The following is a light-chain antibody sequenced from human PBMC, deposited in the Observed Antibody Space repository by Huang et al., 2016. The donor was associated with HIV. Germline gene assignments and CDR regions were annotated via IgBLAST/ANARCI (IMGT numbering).Light chain of an antibody. CDR3: QQYDNWPPGLT. CDR1: QNVRNN. Sequence: EIMMTQSPATLSVSPGGRATLACRASQNVRNNLAWYQQKTGPAPRLRIYDTSTRASGIPARFSGSGSGTEFTRTISGLQSEDFAFYYCQQYDNWPPGLTFGGGTKIEI. CDR2: DTS. V-gene: IGKV3D-15*01. J-gene: IGKJ4*01.